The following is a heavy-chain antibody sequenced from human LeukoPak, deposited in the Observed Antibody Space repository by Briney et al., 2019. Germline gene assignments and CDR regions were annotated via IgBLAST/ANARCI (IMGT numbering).Heavy chain of an antibody. CDR1: GGSISSSSYY. Sequence: SETPSLTCTVSGGSISSSSYYWGWIRQPPGKGLEWIGSIYYSGSTYYNPSLRSRVTISVDTSKNQFPLKLSSVTAADTAVYYCARDYSEGDYYYNYYMDVWGKGTTVTISS. CDR2: IYYSGST. CDR3: ARDYSEGDYYYNYYMDV. D-gene: IGHD3-10*01. V-gene: IGHV4-39*01. J-gene: IGHJ6*03.